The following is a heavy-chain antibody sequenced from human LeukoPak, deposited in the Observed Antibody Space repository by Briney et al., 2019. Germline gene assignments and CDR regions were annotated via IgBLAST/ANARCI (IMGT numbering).Heavy chain of an antibody. D-gene: IGHD6-13*01. CDR3: ARGGGIAGDYYYYMDV. CDR2: INSDGSST. CDR1: GFTFSSYW. V-gene: IGHV3-74*01. Sequence: GGSLRLSCAASGFTFSSYWMHWVRQAPGKGLAWVSRINSDGSSTTYADSVKGRFTISRDNAKKTLYLQMNSLRAEDTAVYYCARGGGIAGDYYYYMDVWGKGTTVTVSS. J-gene: IGHJ6*03.